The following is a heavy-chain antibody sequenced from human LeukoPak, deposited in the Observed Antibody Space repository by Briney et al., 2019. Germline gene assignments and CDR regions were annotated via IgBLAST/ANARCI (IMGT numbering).Heavy chain of an antibody. CDR2: IYYSGST. V-gene: IGHV4-59*01. J-gene: IGHJ6*03. D-gene: IGHD2-2*01. CDR1: GGSISSYY. CDR3: ARAQVGGYYYYYYYMDV. Sequence: PSETLSLTCTVSGGSISSYYWSWIRQPPGKGLEWIGYIYYSGSTNYNPSLKSRVTISVDTSKNQFSLKLSSVTAADTAVYYCARAQVGGYYYYYYYMDVWGKGTTVTISS.